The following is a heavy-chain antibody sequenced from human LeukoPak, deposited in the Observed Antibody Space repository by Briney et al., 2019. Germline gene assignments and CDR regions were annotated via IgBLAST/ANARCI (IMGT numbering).Heavy chain of an antibody. J-gene: IGHJ4*02. V-gene: IGHV3-74*01. CDR1: GFIFSNYW. CDR2: IKTDGTYT. Sequence: PGGSLRLSCAASGFIFSNYWLHWVRQAPGKGLEWVSRIKTDGTYTSYADSVKGRFIISRDNSKNTLYLQMNSLRAEDTAVYYCAKDLRVRGVISFDYWGQGTLVTVSS. D-gene: IGHD3-10*01. CDR3: AKDLRVRGVISFDY.